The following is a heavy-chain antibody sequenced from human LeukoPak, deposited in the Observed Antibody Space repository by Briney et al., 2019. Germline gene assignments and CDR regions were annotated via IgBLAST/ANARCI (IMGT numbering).Heavy chain of an antibody. CDR3: ARGDCSSTSCPADY. D-gene: IGHD2-2*01. CDR2: IKQDGSEK. Sequence: GGSLRLSCAASGFTFSSYWMSWVRQAPGKGLEWVANIKQDGSEKYYVDSVKGRFTISRDNAKNSLYLQMNSLRAEDTAVYYCARGDCSSTSCPADYWGQGTLVTVSS. V-gene: IGHV3-7*01. CDR1: GFTFSSYW. J-gene: IGHJ4*02.